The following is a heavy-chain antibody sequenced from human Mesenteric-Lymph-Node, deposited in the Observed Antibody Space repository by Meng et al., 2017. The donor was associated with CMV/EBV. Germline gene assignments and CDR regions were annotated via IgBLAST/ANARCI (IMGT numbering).Heavy chain of an antibody. V-gene: IGHV3-30*02. J-gene: IGHJ6*02. Sequence: GGSLRLSCAASGFTFSSYGMHWVRQAPGKGLEWVAFIRYDGSNKYYADSVKGRFTISRDNSKNTLYLQMNSLRAEDTAVYYCAKDVERYEGYYYGMDVWGQGTTVTVSS. CDR2: IRYDGSNK. CDR1: GFTFSSYG. D-gene: IGHD3-3*01. CDR3: AKDVERYEGYYYGMDV.